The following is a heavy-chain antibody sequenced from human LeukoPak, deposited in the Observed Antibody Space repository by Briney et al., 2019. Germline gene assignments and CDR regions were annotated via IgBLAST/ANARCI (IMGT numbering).Heavy chain of an antibody. CDR3: ARGKSSSWYGLAYFDY. CDR2: IYTSGST. CDR1: GGSISSYY. Sequence: SETLSLTCTVSGGSISSYYRSWIRQPAGKGLERIGRIYTSGSTNYNPSLKSRVTMSVDTSKNQFSLKLSSVTAADTAVYYCARGKSSSWYGLAYFDYWGQGTLVTVSS. V-gene: IGHV4-4*07. D-gene: IGHD6-13*01. J-gene: IGHJ4*02.